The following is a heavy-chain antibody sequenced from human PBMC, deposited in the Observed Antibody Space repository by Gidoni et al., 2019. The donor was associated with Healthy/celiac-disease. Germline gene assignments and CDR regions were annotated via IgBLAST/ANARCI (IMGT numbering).Heavy chain of an antibody. CDR1: GFTFSSYG. D-gene: IGHD3-22*01. V-gene: IGHV3-30*02. Sequence: QVQLVESGGGVVQPGGSLRLSCAASGFTFSSYGMHWVRQAPGKGLEWVAFIRYDGSNKYYADSVKGRFTISRDNSKNTLYLQMNSLRAEDTAVYYCAKTPSSGYYFDAFDIWGQGTMVTVSS. CDR3: AKTPSSGYYFDAFDI. CDR2: IRYDGSNK. J-gene: IGHJ3*02.